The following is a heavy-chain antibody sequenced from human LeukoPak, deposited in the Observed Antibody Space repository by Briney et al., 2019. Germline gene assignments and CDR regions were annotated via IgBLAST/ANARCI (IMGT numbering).Heavy chain of an antibody. D-gene: IGHD6-13*01. J-gene: IGHJ5*02. Sequence: SETLSLTCTVSGGSISSYYWSWIRQPPGKGLEWIGYISYSGSTNYNPSLKSRVTISVDTSKHQFSLKLSSVTAADTAVYYCARGGIAAEDSNWFDPWGQGTLVTVSS. CDR2: ISYSGST. CDR1: GGSISSYY. V-gene: IGHV4-59*01. CDR3: ARGGIAAEDSNWFDP.